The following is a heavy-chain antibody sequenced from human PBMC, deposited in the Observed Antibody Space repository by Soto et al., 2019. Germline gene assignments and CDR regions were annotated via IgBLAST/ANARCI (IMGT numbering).Heavy chain of an antibody. J-gene: IGHJ4*02. CDR3: ARADNIAMAQIDY. D-gene: IGHD6-19*01. CDR1: GGSISSYGHY. CDR2: IYYNGDT. Sequence: QVQLQESGPGLVKPSQTLSLTCTVSGGSISSYGHYWSWVRQQPGKGLEWIGYIYYNGDTYYNPSLKSRVXXSXDKXQNQFSLKMSSVTAADTAVYYCARADNIAMAQIDYWGQGTLVTVSS. V-gene: IGHV4-31*03.